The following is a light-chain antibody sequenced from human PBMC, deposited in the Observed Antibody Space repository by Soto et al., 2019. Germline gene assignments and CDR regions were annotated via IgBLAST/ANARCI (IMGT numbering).Light chain of an antibody. CDR2: EAT. V-gene: IGLV2-23*01. J-gene: IGLJ3*02. CDR3: CSYAGTSSWV. Sequence: QSALTQPASVSGSPGQSITISCTGTSSDIGSYNFVSWYQQRPGRAPKLMIFEATKRPSGVPPRFSGSKSGNTASLTISGLQAEDEADYYCCSYAGTSSWVFGGGTQLTV. CDR1: SSDIGSYNF.